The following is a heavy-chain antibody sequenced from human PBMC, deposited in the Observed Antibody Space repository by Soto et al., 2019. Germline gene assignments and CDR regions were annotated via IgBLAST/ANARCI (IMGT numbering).Heavy chain of an antibody. V-gene: IGHV3-30*04. CDR1: GFTFSFYA. D-gene: IGHD3-16*01. CDR2: ISYNGRNK. CDR3: ARQAKIGDRSQFYFDS. Sequence: QVQLVESRGDVVQPGRSLRLSCAASGFTFSFYAVHWVRQAPGKGLEWVAVISYNGRNKHYVDSVKGRFTISRDNSQDTLYLQMDSLRPDDTAVYYCARQAKIGDRSQFYFDSWGQGTLVTVSS. J-gene: IGHJ4*02.